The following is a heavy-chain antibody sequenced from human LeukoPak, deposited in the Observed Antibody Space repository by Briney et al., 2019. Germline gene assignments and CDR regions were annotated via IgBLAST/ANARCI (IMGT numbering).Heavy chain of an antibody. V-gene: IGHV3-23*01. CDR3: AKARGVQLWLEAY. CDR2: ISGSGGST. Sequence: PGGSLRLSCAASGFTFSSYTMSWVRQAPGKGLEWVSAISGSGGSTYYADSVKGRFTISRDNSKNTLYLQMNSLRAEDTAVYYCAKARGVQLWLEAYWGQGTLVTVSS. CDR1: GFTFSSYT. J-gene: IGHJ4*02. D-gene: IGHD5-18*01.